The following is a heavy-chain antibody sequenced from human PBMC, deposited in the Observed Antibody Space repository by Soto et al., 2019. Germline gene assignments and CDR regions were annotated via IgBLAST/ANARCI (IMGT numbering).Heavy chain of an antibody. CDR1: GGSFSGYS. CDR2: INHTGST. CDR3: ARDEITGHFDY. J-gene: IGHJ4*02. D-gene: IGHD2-8*02. Sequence: QVQLQQWGAGLLKPSETLSLTCAVYGGSFSGYSWTWIRQPPGTGLEWIGEINHTGSTNYNPSLNSRFTISVDTYKNQFSLKLTSVTAADTAVYYCARDEITGHFDYWGQGTLVTVSS. V-gene: IGHV4-34*01.